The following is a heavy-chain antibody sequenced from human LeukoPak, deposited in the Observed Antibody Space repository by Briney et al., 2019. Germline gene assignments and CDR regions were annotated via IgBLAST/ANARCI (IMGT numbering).Heavy chain of an antibody. D-gene: IGHD3-10*01. CDR3: AKGGSGIGRYYFDY. CDR1: GFTFDDYA. CDR2: ISWNSGSI. J-gene: IGHJ4*02. V-gene: IGHV3-9*01. Sequence: TGGSLRLSCAASGFTFDDYAMHWVRHAPGKGLEWVSGISWNSGSIVYADSVKGRFTISRDNAKNSLYLQMNSLRAEDTALYYCAKGGSGIGRYYFDYWGQGTLVTVSS.